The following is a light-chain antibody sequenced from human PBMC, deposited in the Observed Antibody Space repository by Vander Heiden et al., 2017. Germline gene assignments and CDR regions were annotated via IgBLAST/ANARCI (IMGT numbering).Light chain of an antibody. Sequence: DIQMTQSPSSLSASVGDRVTTTCQASQGIANYLNWYQQKPGKAPKLLIYDASTLETGVPSRFSGTGSGTDFTFTISSLQPEDIGTYYCQHYDTLPVTFGGGTKVEIK. CDR2: DAS. V-gene: IGKV1-33*01. CDR3: QHYDTLPVT. J-gene: IGKJ4*01. CDR1: QGIANY.